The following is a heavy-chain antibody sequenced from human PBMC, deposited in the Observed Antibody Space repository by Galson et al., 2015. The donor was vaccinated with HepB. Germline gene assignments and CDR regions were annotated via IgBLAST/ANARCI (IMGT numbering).Heavy chain of an antibody. J-gene: IGHJ4*02. CDR2: ISATGTTN. Sequence: SLRLSCAASGFTFSDHYMSWIRQAPGKGLEWISYISATGTTNKNADSVKGRFTISRDNSKNSLFLQMNSLRPEDTAVYYCAREKYYESDGFDFWGQGTLVTVSS. V-gene: IGHV3-11*01. D-gene: IGHD3-22*01. CDR1: GFTFSDHY. CDR3: AREKYYESDGFDF.